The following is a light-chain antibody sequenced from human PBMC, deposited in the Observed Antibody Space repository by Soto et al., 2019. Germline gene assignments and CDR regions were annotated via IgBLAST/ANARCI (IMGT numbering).Light chain of an antibody. J-gene: IGLJ2*01. Sequence: QSALTQPPSASGSPGQSVTISCTGTSSDVGGYKYVSWYQQKSGKAPKLIIYEVNERPSGVPDRFSGSKSDNTASLTVSGLQAEDEADYYCSAYAGRNNLLFGGGTKLTVL. CDR2: EVN. V-gene: IGLV2-8*01. CDR1: SSDVGGYKY. CDR3: SAYAGRNNLL.